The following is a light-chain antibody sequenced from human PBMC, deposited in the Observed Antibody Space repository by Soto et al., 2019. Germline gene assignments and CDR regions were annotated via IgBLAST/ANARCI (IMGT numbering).Light chain of an antibody. CDR3: SSYTIISNYV. Sequence: QSALTQPASVSGSPGQSITISCTGTSSDVGGYNYVSWYQQHPGEAPKLMIYDVNNRPSGVSNRFTGSKSGNTASLTISGLQAEDEADYYCSSYTIISNYVFGTGTKVAVL. J-gene: IGLJ1*01. V-gene: IGLV2-14*01. CDR1: SSDVGGYNY. CDR2: DVN.